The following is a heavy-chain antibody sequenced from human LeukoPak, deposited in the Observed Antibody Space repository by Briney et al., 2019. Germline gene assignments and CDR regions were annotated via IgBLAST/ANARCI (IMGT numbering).Heavy chain of an antibody. Sequence: PGGSLRLSCAASGFTFSSYAMHWVRQAPGKGLEYVSAISSNGGSTYYANSVKGRFTISRDNSKNTLYLQMGSLRAEDMAVYYCARSGYSYGPRLYFDYWGQGTLVTVSS. V-gene: IGHV3-64*01. J-gene: IGHJ4*02. CDR1: GFTFSSYA. CDR3: ARSGYSYGPRLYFDY. CDR2: ISSNGGST. D-gene: IGHD5-18*01.